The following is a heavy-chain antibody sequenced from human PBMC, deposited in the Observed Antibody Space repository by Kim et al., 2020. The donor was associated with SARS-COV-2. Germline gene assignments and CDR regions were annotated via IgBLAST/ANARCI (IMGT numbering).Heavy chain of an antibody. CDR2: INSDGSST. V-gene: IGHV3-74*01. D-gene: IGHD6-19*01. J-gene: IGHJ6*02. CDR3: ARAPYSSGWYVIPGHYYYGLDV. CDR1: GFTFSSYW. Sequence: GGSLRLSCAASGFTFSSYWMHWVRQAPGKGLVWVSRINSDGSSTSYADSVKGRFTISRDNAKNTLYLQMNSLRAEDTAVYYCARAPYSSGWYVIPGHYYYGLDVWGQGTTVTVSS.